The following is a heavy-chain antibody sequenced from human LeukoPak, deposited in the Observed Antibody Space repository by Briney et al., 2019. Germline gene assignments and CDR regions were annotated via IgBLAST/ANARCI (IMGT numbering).Heavy chain of an antibody. CDR1: GFTFSDYY. CDR2: ISSSSSYI. Sequence: GGSLRLSCAASGFTFSDYYMNWIRQAPGKGLEWVSSISSSSSYIYYADSVKGRFTISRDNAKNSLYLQMNSLRAEDTAVYYCARVGDCSSTSCYYYYYYMDVWGKGTTVTVSS. D-gene: IGHD2-2*01. J-gene: IGHJ6*03. V-gene: IGHV3-21*01. CDR3: ARVGDCSSTSCYYYYYYMDV.